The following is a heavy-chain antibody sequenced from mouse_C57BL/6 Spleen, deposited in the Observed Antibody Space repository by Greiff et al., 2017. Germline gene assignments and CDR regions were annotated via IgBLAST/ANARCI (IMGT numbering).Heavy chain of an antibody. V-gene: IGHV3-1*01. CDR2: ISYSGST. J-gene: IGHJ4*01. CDR3: ARGGDYYGSGAMDY. CDR1: GYSITSGYD. D-gene: IGHD1-1*01. Sequence: EVKLQESGPGMVKPSQSLSLTCTVTGYSITSGYDWHWIRHFPGNKLEWMGYISYSGSTNYNPSLKSRISITHDTSKNHFFLKLNSVTTEDTATYYCARGGDYYGSGAMDYWGQGTSVTVSS.